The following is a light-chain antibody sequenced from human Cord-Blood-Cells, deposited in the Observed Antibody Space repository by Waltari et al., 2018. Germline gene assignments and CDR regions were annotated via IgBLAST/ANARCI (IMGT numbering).Light chain of an antibody. CDR1: SSDVGGYNY. J-gene: IGLJ3*02. V-gene: IGLV2-11*01. CDR2: DVS. Sequence: QSALTQPRSVSGSPGQSVTISCTGTSSDVGGYNYVSWYQQHPGKAPKLMICDVSKRPYGVPDRLSGSKSGNPASLTISGLQAEDEADYYCCSYAGSYTWVFGGGTKLTVL. CDR3: CSYAGSYTWV.